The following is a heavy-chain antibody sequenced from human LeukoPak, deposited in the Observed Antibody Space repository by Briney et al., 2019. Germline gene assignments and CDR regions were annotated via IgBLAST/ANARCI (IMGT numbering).Heavy chain of an antibody. J-gene: IGHJ4*02. Sequence: PSETLSLTCTVSGGSIKSNYWSWIRQPPGKGLEWIGYGYYSGTTNYNPSFKSRVTISLDTSKSQFSLKMSSVTAADTAVYYCARDGYSGNDGLWGQGTLVTVSS. D-gene: IGHD5-12*01. CDR1: GGSIKSNY. V-gene: IGHV4-59*01. CDR2: GYYSGTT. CDR3: ARDGYSGNDGL.